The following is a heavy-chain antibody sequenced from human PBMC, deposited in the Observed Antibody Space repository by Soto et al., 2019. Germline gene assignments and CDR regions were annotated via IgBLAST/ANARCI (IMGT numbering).Heavy chain of an antibody. CDR3: ARDSYGMDV. V-gene: IGHV3-23*01. CDR2: ITSGGNT. J-gene: IGHJ6*02. CDR1: GFTFSSYA. Sequence: GGSLRLSCAASGFTFSSYAMSWVRQAPGKGLEWVSAITSGGNTYYADSVKGRFPISRDNSKNTLYLQMNSLRAEDTAVYYCARDSYGMDVWGQGTTVTVSS.